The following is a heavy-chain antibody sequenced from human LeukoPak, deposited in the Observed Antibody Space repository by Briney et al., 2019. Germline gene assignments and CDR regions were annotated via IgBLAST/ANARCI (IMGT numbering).Heavy chain of an antibody. CDR1: GYSFTSYW. CDR2: IYPGDSDT. CDR3: ARHISDCGGDCPFDY. Sequence: GESLKISCKGSGYSFTSYWIGWVRQMPGKGLEWMGIIYPGDSDTRYSPSFQGQVTISADKSISPAYLQWSSLKASDTAMYYCARHISDCGGDCPFDYWGQGTLVTVSS. V-gene: IGHV5-51*01. D-gene: IGHD2-21*02. J-gene: IGHJ4*02.